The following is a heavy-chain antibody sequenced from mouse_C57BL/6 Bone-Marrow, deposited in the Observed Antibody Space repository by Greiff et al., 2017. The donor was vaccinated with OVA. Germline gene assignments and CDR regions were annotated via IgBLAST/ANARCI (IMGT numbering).Heavy chain of an antibody. Sequence: VQLQQSGAELVRPGASVKLSCKASGYTFTDYYINWVKQRPGQGLEWIARIYPGSGNTYYNEKFKGKATLTAEKSSSTAYMQLSSLTSEDSAVYFCAIFITYWYFDVWGTGTTVTVSS. CDR2: IYPGSGNT. CDR3: AIFITYWYFDV. V-gene: IGHV1-76*01. J-gene: IGHJ1*03. CDR1: GYTFTDYY. D-gene: IGHD1-1*01.